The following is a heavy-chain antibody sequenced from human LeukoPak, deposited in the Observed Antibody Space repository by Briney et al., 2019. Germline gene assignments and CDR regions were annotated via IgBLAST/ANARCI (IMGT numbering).Heavy chain of an antibody. CDR1: GFTFTSSA. Sequence: ASVKVSCKASGFTFTSSAMQWVRQARGQRLEWIGWIVVGSSNTNYAQKFQERVTITRDMSTSTAYMELSSLRSEDAAVYYCAADSKRGYCSSTSCYSLAFDIWGQGTMVTVSS. CDR2: IVVGSSNT. D-gene: IGHD2-2*01. CDR3: AADSKRGYCSSTSCYSLAFDI. J-gene: IGHJ3*02. V-gene: IGHV1-58*02.